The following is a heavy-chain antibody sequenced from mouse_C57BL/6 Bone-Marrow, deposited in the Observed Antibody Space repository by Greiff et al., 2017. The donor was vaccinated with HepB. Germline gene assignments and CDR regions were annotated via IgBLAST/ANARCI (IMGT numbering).Heavy chain of an antibody. CDR3: AREDSSYWYFDV. CDR2: INPSTGGT. D-gene: IGHD1-1*01. J-gene: IGHJ1*03. Sequence: VQLKESGPELVKPGASVKISCKASGYSFTGYYMNWVKQSPEKSLEWIGEINPSTGGTTYNQKFKAKATLTVDKSSSTAYMQLKSLTSEDSAVYYCAREDSSYWYFDVWGTGTTVTVSS. V-gene: IGHV1-42*01. CDR1: GYSFTGYY.